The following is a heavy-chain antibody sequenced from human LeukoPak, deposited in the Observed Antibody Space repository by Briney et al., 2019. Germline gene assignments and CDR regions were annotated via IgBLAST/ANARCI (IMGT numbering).Heavy chain of an antibody. D-gene: IGHD2-15*01. CDR3: ARVGGYCSGGSCYSQQSDAFDI. V-gene: IGHV1-2*02. J-gene: IGHJ3*02. Sequence: ASVKVSCKASGYTFTGYYMHWERQAPGQGLERMGWINPNSGGTNYAQKFQGRVTMTRDTSISTAYMELSRLRSDDTAVYYCARVGGYCSGGSCYSQQSDAFDIWGQGTMVTVSS. CDR1: GYTFTGYY. CDR2: INPNSGGT.